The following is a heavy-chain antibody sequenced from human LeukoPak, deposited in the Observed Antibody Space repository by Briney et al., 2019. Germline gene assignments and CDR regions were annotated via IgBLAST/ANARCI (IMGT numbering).Heavy chain of an antibody. CDR1: GFTFSAYY. J-gene: IGHJ4*02. Sequence: GGSLRLSCAASGFTFSAYYMAWVRQAPGKGLEWISYIGNRESSISKADSVNYADSVKGRFITSRDNAKSSLFLQMNSLRVDDTAVYFCVRHRAEYCNGDNCYLDNWGQGTWVTVSS. V-gene: IGHV3-11*01. CDR2: IGNRESSISKADSV. D-gene: IGHD2/OR15-2a*01. CDR3: VRHRAEYCNGDNCYLDN.